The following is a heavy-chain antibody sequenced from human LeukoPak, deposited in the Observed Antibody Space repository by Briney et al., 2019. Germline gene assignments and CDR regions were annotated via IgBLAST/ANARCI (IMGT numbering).Heavy chain of an antibody. V-gene: IGHV3-11*01. CDR1: GFTFSDYY. Sequence: GGSLRLSCAASGFTFSDYYMSWIRQAPGKGLEWVSYISSSGSTIYYADSVKGRFTISRDNAKNSLYLQMNSLRAEDTAVYYCARERGIAVAGKAPGREYNYYYYYMDVWGKGTTVTVSS. D-gene: IGHD6-19*01. CDR2: ISSSGSTI. CDR3: ARERGIAVAGKAPGREYNYYYYYMDV. J-gene: IGHJ6*03.